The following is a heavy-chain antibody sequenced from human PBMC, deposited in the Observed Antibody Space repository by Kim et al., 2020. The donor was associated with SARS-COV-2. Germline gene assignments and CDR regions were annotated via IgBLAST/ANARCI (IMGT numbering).Heavy chain of an antibody. Sequence: GGSLRLSCAASGFTFSSYAMSWVRQAPGKGLEWVSAISGSGGSTYYADSVKGRFTISRDNSKNTLYLQMNSLRAEDTAVYYCAKGGGDGYNTGPHYYYGMDVWGQGTTVTVSS. J-gene: IGHJ6*02. V-gene: IGHV3-23*01. CDR3: AKGGGDGYNTGPHYYYGMDV. CDR1: GFTFSSYA. CDR2: ISGSGGST. D-gene: IGHD3-16*01.